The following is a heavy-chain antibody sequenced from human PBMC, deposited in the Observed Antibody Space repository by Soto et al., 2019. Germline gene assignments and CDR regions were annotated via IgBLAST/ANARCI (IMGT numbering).Heavy chain of an antibody. CDR1: GFPVSSNY. CDR2: IYSGGST. V-gene: IGHV3-53*01. D-gene: IGHD6-6*01. J-gene: IGHJ5*02. Sequence: PGGSLRHSCAASGFPVSSNYMSWVRQAPGKGLEWVSVIYSGGSTYYADSVKGRFTISRDNSKNTLYLQMNSLRAEDTAVYYCARETYIEYSSSSGGFDPWGQGTLVTVSS. CDR3: ARETYIEYSSSSGGFDP.